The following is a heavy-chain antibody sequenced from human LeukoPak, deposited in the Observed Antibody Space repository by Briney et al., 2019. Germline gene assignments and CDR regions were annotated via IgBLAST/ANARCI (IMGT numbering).Heavy chain of an antibody. Sequence: ASVKVSCKASGYTFTGYYMHWVRQAPGQGLERMGRINPNSGGTNYAQKFQGRVTMTRDTSTSTVYMELSSLRSEDTAVYYCARYAAAGTFWFDPWGQGTLVTVSS. CDR1: GYTFTGYY. J-gene: IGHJ5*02. CDR2: INPNSGGT. V-gene: IGHV1-2*06. D-gene: IGHD6-13*01. CDR3: ARYAAAGTFWFDP.